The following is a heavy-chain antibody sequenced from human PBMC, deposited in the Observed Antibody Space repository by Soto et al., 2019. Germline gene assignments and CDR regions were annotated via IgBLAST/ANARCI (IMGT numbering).Heavy chain of an antibody. CDR1: GFTFSNAW. CDR3: TTPGYSSGRAYYYYYMDV. V-gene: IGHV3-15*01. D-gene: IGHD6-19*01. Sequence: GGSLRLSCAASGFTFSNAWMSWVRQAPGKGLEWVGRIKSKTDGGTTDYAAPVKGRFTISRDDSKNTLYLQMNSLKTEDTAVYYCTTPGYSSGRAYYYYYMDVWGKGTTVTVSS. J-gene: IGHJ6*03. CDR2: IKSKTDGGTT.